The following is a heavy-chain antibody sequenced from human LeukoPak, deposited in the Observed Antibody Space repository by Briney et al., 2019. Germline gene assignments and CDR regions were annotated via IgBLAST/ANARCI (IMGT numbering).Heavy chain of an antibody. CDR1: GFTFSSYS. CDR2: ISSSSYI. J-gene: IGHJ4*02. D-gene: IGHD1-26*01. Sequence: GGSLRLSCAASGFTFSSYSMNWVRQAPGKGLEWVSSISSSSYIYYADSVKGRFTISRDNAKNSLYLQMNSLRAEDTAVYYCARDMYSGSYLYYFDYWGQGTLVTVSS. CDR3: ARDMYSGSYLYYFDY. V-gene: IGHV3-21*01.